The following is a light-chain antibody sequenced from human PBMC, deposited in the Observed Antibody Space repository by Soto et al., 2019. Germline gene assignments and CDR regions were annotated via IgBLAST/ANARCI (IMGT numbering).Light chain of an antibody. CDR3: QSYDDNSVI. J-gene: IGLJ2*01. V-gene: IGLV6-57*04. CDR2: KDN. Sequence: NFMLTQPHSVSESPGKTVTISCTRSSGSIANNHVQWYWQRPGSAPTTVIYKDNQRPSGVPDRFSGSFDSSSNSASLTISGMKTEDEADYYCQSYDDNSVIFGGGTKLTVL. CDR1: SGSIANNH.